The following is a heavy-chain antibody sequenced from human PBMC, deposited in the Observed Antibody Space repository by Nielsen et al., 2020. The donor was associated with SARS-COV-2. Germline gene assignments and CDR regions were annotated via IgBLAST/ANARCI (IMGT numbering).Heavy chain of an antibody. Sequence: GESLKISCKGSGYRFSSYWITWVRQMPGKGLEWMGIIDPAESDIRYSPSFQGHVTISADKSFTTAYLQWSSLKASDTAIYYCARRGEYCSGDNCYTDYWGQGTLVTVSS. V-gene: IGHV5-51*01. CDR1: GYRFSSYW. CDR2: IDPAESDI. D-gene: IGHD2-15*01. CDR3: ARRGEYCSGDNCYTDY. J-gene: IGHJ4*02.